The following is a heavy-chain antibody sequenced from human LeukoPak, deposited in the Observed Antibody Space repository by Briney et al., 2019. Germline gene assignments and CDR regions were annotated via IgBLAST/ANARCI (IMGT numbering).Heavy chain of an antibody. D-gene: IGHD1/OR15-1a*01. J-gene: IGHJ4*02. Sequence: PGGSLRLSCAASGFTFSVYWMSWVRQAPGKGLEWVASIKQDGSEQYCVDSVKGRFTISRDNAKNSLYLQMNSLRAEDTALYYCAKGALRTWNTPPQNYWGQGTLVTVSS. CDR2: IKQDGSEQ. CDR3: AKGALRTWNTPPQNY. V-gene: IGHV3-7*03. CDR1: GFTFSVYW.